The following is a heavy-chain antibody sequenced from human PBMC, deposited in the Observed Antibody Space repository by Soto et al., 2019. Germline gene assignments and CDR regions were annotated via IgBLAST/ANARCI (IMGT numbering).Heavy chain of an antibody. CDR1: GFTFSSYA. Sequence: GGSLRLSCAASGFTFSSYAMSWVRQAPGKGLEWVSAISGSGGSTYYADSVKGRFTISRDNSKNTLYLQMNSLRAEDTAIYHCAKKLEYSSCPGAFDIWVQGTMVTVSS. CDR2: ISGSGGST. V-gene: IGHV3-23*01. CDR3: AKKLEYSSCPGAFDI. D-gene: IGHD6-6*01. J-gene: IGHJ3*02.